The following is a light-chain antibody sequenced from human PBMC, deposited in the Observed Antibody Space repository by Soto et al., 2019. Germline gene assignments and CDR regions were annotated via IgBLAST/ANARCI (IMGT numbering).Light chain of an antibody. Sequence: ALQMTQSPSSLSASVGDRVTITCRASQDIRTELGWYQQKPGKAPKLLIYAASTLQGGVPSRFSGSGSGTDFTLTISSLQPEDFATYYCLQDYNSPRTFGQGTKVEIK. CDR2: AAS. J-gene: IGKJ1*01. CDR1: QDIRTE. CDR3: LQDYNSPRT. V-gene: IGKV1-6*01.